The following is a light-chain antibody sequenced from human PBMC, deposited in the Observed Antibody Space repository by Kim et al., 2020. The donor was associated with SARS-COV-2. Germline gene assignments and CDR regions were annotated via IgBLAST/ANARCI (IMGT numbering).Light chain of an antibody. Sequence: PASISCRFGQSLVYSDGITCWSWFQQRPVKFQRRLIYKVSIRDSGVPDRFSGSGSGTVCKLKTRRVRAEDVGVYYCMQGTHWPTFGGGSKVEIK. V-gene: IGKV2-30*01. CDR1: QSLVYSDGITC. CDR3: MQGTHWPT. J-gene: IGKJ4*01. CDR2: KVS.